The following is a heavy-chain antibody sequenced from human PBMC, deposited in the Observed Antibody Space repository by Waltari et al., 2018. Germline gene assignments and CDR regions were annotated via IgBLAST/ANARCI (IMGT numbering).Heavy chain of an antibody. J-gene: IGHJ4*02. D-gene: IGHD3-22*01. Sequence: QVQLVQSGAEVKKPGASVKVSCKASGYTFTSYDINWVRQATGQGLEWMGWMTPNSGTTGYAQKFQGRVTMTRNTSISTAYMELSSLRSEDTAVYYCASRYYDSSGYYPFDYWGQGTLVTVSS. CDR2: MTPNSGTT. V-gene: IGHV1-8*01. CDR1: GYTFTSYD. CDR3: ASRYYDSSGYYPFDY.